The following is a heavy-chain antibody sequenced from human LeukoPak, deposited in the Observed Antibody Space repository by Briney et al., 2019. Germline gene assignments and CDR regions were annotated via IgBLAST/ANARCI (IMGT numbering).Heavy chain of an antibody. CDR3: ARPTSHCSSTSCYPIDY. V-gene: IGHV3-9*01. CDR1: GFTFDDYA. D-gene: IGHD2-2*01. J-gene: IGHJ4*02. CDR2: INWNGDSI. Sequence: PGGSLRLSCAASGFTFDDYAMDWVRQAPGKGLEWVSHINWNGDSIGYADSVKGRFTISRDNAKSSLYLQMNSLRAEDTAVYYCARPTSHCSSTSCYPIDYWGQGTLVTVSS.